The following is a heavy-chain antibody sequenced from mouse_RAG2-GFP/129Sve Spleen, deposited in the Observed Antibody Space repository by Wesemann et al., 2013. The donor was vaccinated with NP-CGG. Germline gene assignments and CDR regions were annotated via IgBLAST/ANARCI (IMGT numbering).Heavy chain of an antibody. CDR2: ISSGSSTI. Sequence: EMVLEWVAYISSGSSTIYYADTGKGRFTISRDNPKNTLFLQMTSLRSEDTAMYYCARFYGNYYFDYWGQGTTLTVSS. D-gene: IGHD2-1*01. V-gene: IGHV5-17*02. J-gene: IGHJ2*01. CDR3: ARFYGNYYFDY.